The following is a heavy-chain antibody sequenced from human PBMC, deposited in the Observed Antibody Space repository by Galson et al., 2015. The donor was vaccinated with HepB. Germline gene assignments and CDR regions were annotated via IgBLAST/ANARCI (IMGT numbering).Heavy chain of an antibody. CDR1: GGSISSSSYY. D-gene: IGHD2-15*01. CDR2: IYYSGST. Sequence: ETLSLTCTVSGGSISSSSYYWGWIRQPPGKGLEWIGSIYYSGSTYYNPSLKSRVTISVDTSKNQFSLKLSSVTAADTAVYYCAAPRAGYCSGGSCYSGGFDPWGQGTLVTVSS. J-gene: IGHJ5*02. CDR3: AAPRAGYCSGGSCYSGGFDP. V-gene: IGHV4-39*01.